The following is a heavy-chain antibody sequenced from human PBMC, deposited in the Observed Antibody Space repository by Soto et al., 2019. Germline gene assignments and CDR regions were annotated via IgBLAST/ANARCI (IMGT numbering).Heavy chain of an antibody. J-gene: IGHJ5*02. Sequence: EVQLVESGGGLVKPGGSLRLSCAASGFTFSSYSMNWVRQSPGKGLEWVSSISSSSSYIYYADSVKGRFTISRDNAKNSLYLQMNSLRAEDTAVYCCARASGSFSSSLEGWFDPWGQGTLVTVSS. V-gene: IGHV3-21*01. CDR2: ISSSSSYI. CDR1: GFTFSSYS. D-gene: IGHD6-6*01. CDR3: ARASGSFSSSLEGWFDP.